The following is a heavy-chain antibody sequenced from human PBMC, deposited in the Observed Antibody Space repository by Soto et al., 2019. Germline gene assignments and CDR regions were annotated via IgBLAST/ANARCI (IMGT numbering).Heavy chain of an antibody. Sequence: SETLSLTCAVSGYSISSGYYWGWIRQPPGKGLEWIGSIYHSGSTYYNPSLKSRVTISVNTSKNQSSLKLSSVTAADTAVYYCARAIVVVPAAIPTNWFDPWGQGTLVTVSS. CDR2: IYHSGST. J-gene: IGHJ5*02. V-gene: IGHV4-38-2*01. CDR3: ARAIVVVPAAIPTNWFDP. D-gene: IGHD2-2*01. CDR1: GYSISSGYY.